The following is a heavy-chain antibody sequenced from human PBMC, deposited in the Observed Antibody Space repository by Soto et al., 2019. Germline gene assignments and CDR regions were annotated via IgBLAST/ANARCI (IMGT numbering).Heavy chain of an antibody. CDR1: GGSFSGYY. Sequence: QVQLQQWGAGLLKPSETLSLTCAVYGGSFSGYYWSWIRQPPGKGLEWIGEINHSGSTNYNPSLCRRVTIPVDTAKNQFYLELSPVTAADTVVYYCARGVYDTILEVVSLGYWGQGTLVTVSS. CDR3: ARGVYDTILEVVSLGY. CDR2: INHSGST. D-gene: IGHD3-3*01. J-gene: IGHJ4*02. V-gene: IGHV4-34*02.